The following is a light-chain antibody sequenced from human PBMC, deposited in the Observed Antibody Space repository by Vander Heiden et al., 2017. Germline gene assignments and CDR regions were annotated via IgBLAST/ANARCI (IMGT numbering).Light chain of an antibody. CDR3: QQFNSYPCT. J-gene: IGKJ2*02. CDR2: DAS. CDR1: QGISSS. Sequence: IPLTQSPSPLSASVGDRVTITCRASQGISSSLAWYQQKPGQAPKLLIYDASSLESGVPSRFSGSGSGTDFTLTISSLQPEDFAAYYCQQFNSYPCTFGQGTKLEIK. V-gene: IGKV1-13*02.